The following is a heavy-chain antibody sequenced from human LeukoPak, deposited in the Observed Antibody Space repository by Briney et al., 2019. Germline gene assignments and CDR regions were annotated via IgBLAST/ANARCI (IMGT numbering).Heavy chain of an antibody. Sequence: SETLSLTCTVSGGSISSSSYYWGWIRQPPGKGLEWIGSIYYSGSTYYNPSLKGRVTISVDTSKNQFSLKLSSVTAADTAVYYCAREEAMIPGLACFDYWGQGTLVTVSS. D-gene: IGHD3-22*01. CDR2: IYYSGST. V-gene: IGHV4-39*07. CDR1: GGSISSSSYY. J-gene: IGHJ4*02. CDR3: AREEAMIPGLACFDY.